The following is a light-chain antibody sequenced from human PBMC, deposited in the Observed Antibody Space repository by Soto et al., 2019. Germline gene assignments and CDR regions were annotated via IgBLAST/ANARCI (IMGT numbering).Light chain of an antibody. V-gene: IGLV3-25*03. J-gene: IGLJ1*01. CDR1: ALTKQY. Sequence: SYELTQPPPGSVSPGQTARITCPGVALTKQYAYWYQQKPGQAPVLVIYKDSERPSGIPERFSGSSSGTTVTLTISGVQAEDEADYYCQSADSSGTYVFGTGTKVTV. CDR2: KDS. CDR3: QSADSSGTYV.